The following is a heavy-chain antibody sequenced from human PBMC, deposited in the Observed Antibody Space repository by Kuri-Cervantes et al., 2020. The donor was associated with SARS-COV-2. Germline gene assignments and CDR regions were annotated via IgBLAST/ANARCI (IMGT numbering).Heavy chain of an antibody. CDR3: AKYLDGCFDP. CDR2: IIPMFGTA. CDR1: GYTFTSYD. J-gene: IGHJ5*02. V-gene: IGHV1-69*13. D-gene: IGHD3-9*01. Sequence: SVKVSCKASGYTFTSYDINWVRQATGQGLEWMGGIIPMFGTADYAQNFQGRVTITADDSTSTAHMELSSLRSDDTATYYCAKYLDGCFDPWGQGTLVTVSS.